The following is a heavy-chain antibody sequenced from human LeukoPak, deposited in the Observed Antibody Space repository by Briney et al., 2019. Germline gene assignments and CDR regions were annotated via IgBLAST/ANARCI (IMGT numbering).Heavy chain of an antibody. V-gene: IGHV3-11*01. CDR1: GFSFSDYY. J-gene: IGHJ5*01. CDR2: ISHRDNSA. D-gene: IGHD3-10*01. CDR3: ARAKGSGTYSAWFES. Sequence: GGSLRPSCAASGFSFSDYYMSWVRQAPGKGPEWISSISHRDNSADYIESVKGGFTVSRDNAKESLYLQMNSLRVEDTAIYYCARAKGSGTYSAWFESWGQGTLVTVSS.